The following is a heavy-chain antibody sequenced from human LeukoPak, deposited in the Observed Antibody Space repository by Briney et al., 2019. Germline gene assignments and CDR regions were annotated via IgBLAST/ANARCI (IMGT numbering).Heavy chain of an antibody. CDR2: ISAYNGNT. J-gene: IGHJ4*02. CDR3: ARSSSSVQVGLDY. D-gene: IGHD6-6*01. CDR1: GYTFTSYG. V-gene: IGHV1-18*01. Sequence: ASVKVARTASGYTFTSYGISWVRQAPGQGLEWMGWISAYNGNTNYAQKLQGRVTMTTDTSTSTAYMELRSLRSDDTAVYYCARSSSSVQVGLDYWGQGTLVTVSS.